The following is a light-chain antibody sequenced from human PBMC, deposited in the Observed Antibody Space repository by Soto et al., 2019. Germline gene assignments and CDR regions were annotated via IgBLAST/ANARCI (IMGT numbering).Light chain of an antibody. V-gene: IGKV1-39*01. J-gene: IGKJ3*01. Sequence: DIQMTQSPSYLSASVGDRVTITCRASQRINNYLNWYQQKAGRAPRLLIYAASTLQSGVPSRFSGSVSGTDFSLTIRSLQPEDFATYSCLQSFSNPRFTFGPGTRVDIK. CDR2: AAS. CDR1: QRINNY. CDR3: LQSFSNPRFT.